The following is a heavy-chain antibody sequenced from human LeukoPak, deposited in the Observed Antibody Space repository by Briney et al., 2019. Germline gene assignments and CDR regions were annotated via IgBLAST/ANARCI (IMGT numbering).Heavy chain of an antibody. Sequence: GGSLRLSCAASGFTFSDYYMSWIRQAPGKGLEWVSSISGDSTDIYYADSLMGRSTISRDNAKNSLYLQINSLRAEDTAIYYCARRGYSDSSGYDYWGQGTLVTVSS. J-gene: IGHJ4*02. CDR3: ARRGYSDSSGYDY. D-gene: IGHD3-22*01. CDR2: ISGDSTDI. CDR1: GFTFSDYY. V-gene: IGHV3-69-1*02.